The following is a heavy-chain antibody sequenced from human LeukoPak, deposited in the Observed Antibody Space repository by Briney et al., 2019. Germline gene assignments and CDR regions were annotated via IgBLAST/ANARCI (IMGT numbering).Heavy chain of an antibody. J-gene: IGHJ4*02. CDR3: ARRPYGDYFDY. Sequence: PSETLSLTCAVYGGSFSGYYWSWIRQPPGKGLEWIGEINHSGSTNYNPSLKSRVTISVDTSKNQFSLKLSSVTAADTAVYYCARRPYGDYFDYWGQGTLVTVSS. CDR1: GGSFSGYY. V-gene: IGHV4-34*01. D-gene: IGHD4-17*01. CDR2: INHSGST.